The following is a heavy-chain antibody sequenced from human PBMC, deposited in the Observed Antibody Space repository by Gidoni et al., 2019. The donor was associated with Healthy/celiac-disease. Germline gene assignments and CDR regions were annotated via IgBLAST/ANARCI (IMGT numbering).Heavy chain of an antibody. CDR3: ARSLQEVVPAAMRQNNWFDP. V-gene: IGHV4-38-2*02. J-gene: IGHJ5*02. Sequence: QVQLPESGPGLVQPSETLSLTCTVSGYSISSGYYWGWIRQPPGKGLEWIGSIYHSGSTYYNPSLKSRVTISVDTSKNQFSLKLSSVTAADTAVYYCARSLQEVVPAAMRQNNWFDPWGQGTLVTVSS. D-gene: IGHD2-2*01. CDR1: GYSISSGYY. CDR2: IYHSGST.